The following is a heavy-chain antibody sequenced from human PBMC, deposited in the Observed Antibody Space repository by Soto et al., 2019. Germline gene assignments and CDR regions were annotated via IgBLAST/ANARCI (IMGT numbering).Heavy chain of an antibody. CDR3: EKHIDIEADGGGAFDI. D-gene: IGHD6-13*01. Sequence: LRLSCAASGFTFDDYAMHWVRQAPGKGLEWVSGISWNSGSIGYADSVKGRFTISRDNAKNSLYLQMNSLRAEETALSYCEKHIDIEADGGGAFDIWGQGTMVTVSS. J-gene: IGHJ3*02. CDR2: ISWNSGSI. CDR1: GFTFDDYA. V-gene: IGHV3-9*01.